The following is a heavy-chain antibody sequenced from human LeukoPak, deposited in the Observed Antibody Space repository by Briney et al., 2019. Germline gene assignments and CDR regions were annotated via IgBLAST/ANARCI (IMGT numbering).Heavy chain of an antibody. Sequence: SETLSLTCTVSGGSIRSYYWSWIRQPPGKGLEWIGYIYYSGSTNYNPSLKSRVTISVDTSKNQFSLKLSSVTAADTAVYYCARGLIGGDYYYYYYMDVWGKGTTVTISS. V-gene: IGHV4-59*01. CDR2: IYYSGST. CDR3: ARGLIGGDYYYYYYMDV. CDR1: GGSIRSYY. J-gene: IGHJ6*03. D-gene: IGHD2/OR15-2a*01.